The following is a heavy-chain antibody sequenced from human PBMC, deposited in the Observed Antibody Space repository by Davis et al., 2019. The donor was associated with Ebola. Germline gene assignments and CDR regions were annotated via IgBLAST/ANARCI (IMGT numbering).Heavy chain of an antibody. CDR1: GGSFSGYS. Sequence: SETLSLTCAVYGGSFSGYSWYWIRQPPGKGLEWIGEITHTGSTKYNPSLKSRVTISVDTSKNQFSLKMTSVTAADTAVYYCARSMDTEGIWGQGTTVTVSS. CDR2: ITHTGST. D-gene: IGHD5-18*01. V-gene: IGHV4-34*01. CDR3: ARSMDTEGI. J-gene: IGHJ6*02.